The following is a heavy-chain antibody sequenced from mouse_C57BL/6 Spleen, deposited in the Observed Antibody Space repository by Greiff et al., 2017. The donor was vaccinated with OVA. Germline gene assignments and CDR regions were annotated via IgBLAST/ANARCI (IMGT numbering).Heavy chain of an antibody. J-gene: IGHJ3*01. D-gene: IGHD1-1*01. CDR1: GFNIKNTY. CDR2: IDPANGNT. CDR3: ATDLSTVGGSWFAY. Sequence: EVQLQQSVAELVRPGASVKLSCTASGFNIKNTYMHWVKQRPEQGLEWIGRIDPANGNTKYAPKFQGKATITADTSSNTAYLQLSSLTSEDTAIYYCATDLSTVGGSWFAYWGQGTLVTGSA. V-gene: IGHV14-3*01.